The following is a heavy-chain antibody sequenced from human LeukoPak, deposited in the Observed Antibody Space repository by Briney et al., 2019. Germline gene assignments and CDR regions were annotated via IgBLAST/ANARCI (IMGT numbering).Heavy chain of an antibody. CDR2: IYPGDSRV. D-gene: IGHD6-13*01. V-gene: IGHV5-51*01. Sequence: GESLKISCKGVGYSFTNYWIGRVRQMPGKGMEWMGVIYPGDSRVRYNPSFQGQVTISVDKSVSTAYLQWISLKASDTAMYYCACRDLSSTWSYPWGQGTLVTVSS. CDR1: GYSFTNYW. CDR3: ACRDLSSTWSYP. J-gene: IGHJ5*02.